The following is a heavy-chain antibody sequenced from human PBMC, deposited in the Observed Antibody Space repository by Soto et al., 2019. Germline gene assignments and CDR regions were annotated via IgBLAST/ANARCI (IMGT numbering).Heavy chain of an antibody. Sequence: QVQLVQSGGEVRKPGASVKVSCKASGYTFRNYGINWVRQAPGQGLEWMAWINTYNGNTDYAQKFQDRVTLTTDTSMSAAYMELRRLRADDTAVHHCSTSPRTAEATDCGPGTLVIVSS. CDR1: GYTFRNYG. J-gene: IGHJ1*01. CDR2: INTYNGNT. CDR3: STSPRTAEATD. V-gene: IGHV1-18*01. D-gene: IGHD1-1*01.